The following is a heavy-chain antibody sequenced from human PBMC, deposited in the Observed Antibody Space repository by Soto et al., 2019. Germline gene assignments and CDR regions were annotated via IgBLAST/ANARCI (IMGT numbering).Heavy chain of an antibody. V-gene: IGHV3-48*01. Sequence: GGSLRLSCEASGFTFSSYSMNWVRQAPGKGLEWVSYISSSSSTIYYADSVKGRFTISRDNAKNSLYLQMNSLTVEDTAVYYCARAQYTGSYFDACDVWGQGTMVTVSS. D-gene: IGHD1-26*01. CDR1: GFTFSSYS. J-gene: IGHJ3*01. CDR3: ARAQYTGSYFDACDV. CDR2: ISSSSSTI.